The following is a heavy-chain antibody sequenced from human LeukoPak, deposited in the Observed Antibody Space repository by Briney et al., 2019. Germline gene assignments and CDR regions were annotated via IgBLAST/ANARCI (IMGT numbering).Heavy chain of an antibody. V-gene: IGHV3-74*01. CDR3: VRDGEYSHGIHFDY. CDR2: TNGDGSDT. Sequence: GGSLRLSCAASGFTLSNSWMHWVRQAPGKGLVLVSRTNGDGSDTSYADSVKGRFTISRDSATNTPYLQMNSLRAEDTAIYYCVRDGEYSHGIHFDYWGQGTLVTVSP. CDR1: GFTLSNSW. J-gene: IGHJ4*02. D-gene: IGHD5-18*01.